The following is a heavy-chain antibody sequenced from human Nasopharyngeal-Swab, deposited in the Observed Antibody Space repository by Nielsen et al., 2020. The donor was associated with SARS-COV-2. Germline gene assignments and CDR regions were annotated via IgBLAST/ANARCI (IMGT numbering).Heavy chain of an antibody. J-gene: IGHJ3*02. D-gene: IGHD1-14*01. Sequence: GESLKISCKGSGYSFTSYWIGWVRQMPGKGLEWMGIIYPGDSDTRYSPSFQGQVTISADKPISTAYLQWSSLKASDTAMYYCARGAPYLGNAFDIWGQGTMVTVSS. V-gene: IGHV5-51*04. CDR3: ARGAPYLGNAFDI. CDR1: GYSFTSYW. CDR2: IYPGDSDT.